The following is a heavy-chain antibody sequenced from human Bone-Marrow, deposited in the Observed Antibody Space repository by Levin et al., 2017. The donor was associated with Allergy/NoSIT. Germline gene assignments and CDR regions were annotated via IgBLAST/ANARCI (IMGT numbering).Heavy chain of an antibody. V-gene: IGHV4-39*07. CDR2: ISYTAST. Sequence: NPSETLSLTCTVSGDSISSLSYYWGWIRQPPGKGLEWIGSISYTASTYYSPSLKRRLTMSVATSKNQFSLKLSSVTAADTAVYDCARDLLSGYYLRNTYDIWGQGTMVTVSS. J-gene: IGHJ3*02. D-gene: IGHD3-3*01. CDR1: GDSISSLSYY. CDR3: ARDLLSGYYLRNTYDI.